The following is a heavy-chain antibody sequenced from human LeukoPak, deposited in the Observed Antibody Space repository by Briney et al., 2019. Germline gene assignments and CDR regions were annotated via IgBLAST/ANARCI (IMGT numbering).Heavy chain of an antibody. J-gene: IGHJ5*02. Sequence: GGSLRLSCAASGLTFSSYSMNWVRQAPGKGLEWVSYISSSSSTIYYADSVKGRFTISRDNAKNSLYLQMNSLRAEDTAVYYCAREGVVARFDPWGQGTLVTVSS. CDR1: GLTFSSYS. V-gene: IGHV3-48*01. CDR3: AREGVVARFDP. D-gene: IGHD2-15*01. CDR2: ISSSSSTI.